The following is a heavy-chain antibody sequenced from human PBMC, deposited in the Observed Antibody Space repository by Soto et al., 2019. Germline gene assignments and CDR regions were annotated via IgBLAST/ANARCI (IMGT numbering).Heavy chain of an antibody. J-gene: IGHJ4*02. Sequence: QVQLVQSGAEVKKPGASVKVSCKASGYTFTNYAISWVRQAPGQGLEWMGGISAYNGNTNYAQKLQGRVTMTTDTSTSSAAMELRSLRSDDTAVYYCARAWFGDFVYYFDYWGQGTLVTVSS. CDR1: GYTFTNYA. CDR2: ISAYNGNT. V-gene: IGHV1-18*01. D-gene: IGHD3-10*01. CDR3: ARAWFGDFVYYFDY.